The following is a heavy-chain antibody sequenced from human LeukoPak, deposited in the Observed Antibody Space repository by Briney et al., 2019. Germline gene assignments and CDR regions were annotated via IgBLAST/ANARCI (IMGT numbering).Heavy chain of an antibody. J-gene: IGHJ4*02. CDR1: GGSISSGGYY. D-gene: IGHD1-26*01. Sequence: PSETLSLTCTVSGGSISSGGYYWSWIRQPPGKGLEWIGYIYYSGSTYCNPSLKSRVTISVDTSKNQFSLNLSSVTAADTALYYCVRDSTMGAPDYWGQGTLVTVSS. CDR2: IYYSGST. CDR3: VRDSTMGAPDY. V-gene: IGHV4-31*03.